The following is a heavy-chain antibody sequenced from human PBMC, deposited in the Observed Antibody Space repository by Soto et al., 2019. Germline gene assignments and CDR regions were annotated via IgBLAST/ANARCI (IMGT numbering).Heavy chain of an antibody. CDR1: GFTVSSNY. D-gene: IGHD3-3*01. J-gene: IGHJ6*02. CDR2: IYSGGST. Sequence: GGSLRLSCAASGFTVSSNYMGWVRQAPGKGLEWVSVIYSGGSTYYADSVKGRFTISRDNSKNTLYLQMNSLRAEDTAVYYCATRLYYDFWSGNYYYYGMDVWGQGTTVTV. CDR3: ATRLYYDFWSGNYYYYGMDV. V-gene: IGHV3-53*01.